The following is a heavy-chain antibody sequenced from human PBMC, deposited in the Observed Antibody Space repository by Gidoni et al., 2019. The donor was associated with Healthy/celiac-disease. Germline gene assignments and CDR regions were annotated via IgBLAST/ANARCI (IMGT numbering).Heavy chain of an antibody. V-gene: IGHV4-61*02. CDR1: GGSISSGSYY. Sequence: LVKPSQTLSLTCTVSGGSISSGSYYWSWIRQPAGKGLEWIGRIYTSGSTNYNPSLKSRVTISVDTSKNQFSLKLSSVTAADTAVYYCARERGEQLARSYCYYMDVWGKGTTVTVSS. J-gene: IGHJ6*03. D-gene: IGHD6-6*01. CDR3: ARERGEQLARSYCYYMDV. CDR2: IYTSGST.